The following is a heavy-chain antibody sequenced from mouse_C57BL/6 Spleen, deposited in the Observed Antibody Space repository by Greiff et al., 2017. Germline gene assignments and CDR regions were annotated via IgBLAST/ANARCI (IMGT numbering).Heavy chain of an antibody. Sequence: EVKLVESGPELVKPGASVKISCKASGYTFTDYYMNWVKQSHGKSLEWIGDINPNNGGTSYNQKFKGKATLTVDKSSSTAYMELRSLTSEDSAVYYCARSAVMDYWGQGTSVTVSS. CDR2: INPNNGGT. J-gene: IGHJ4*01. CDR3: ARSAVMDY. V-gene: IGHV1-26*01. D-gene: IGHD3-3*01. CDR1: GYTFTDYY.